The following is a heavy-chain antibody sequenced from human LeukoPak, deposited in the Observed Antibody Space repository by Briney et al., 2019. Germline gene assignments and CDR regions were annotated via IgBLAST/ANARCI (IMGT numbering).Heavy chain of an antibody. Sequence: PGGTLRLSCLASGFIFNKYGMSWVRQAPGKGLEWVSSLSDSGGSPYYADSVTGRFTISRDNSKNTLYLQMSGLRAEDTAVYYCAQLWFGELSPSFGTWGQGTLVTVSS. CDR2: LSDSGGSP. D-gene: IGHD3-10*01. CDR1: GFIFNKYG. CDR3: AQLWFGELSPSFGT. J-gene: IGHJ5*02. V-gene: IGHV3-23*01.